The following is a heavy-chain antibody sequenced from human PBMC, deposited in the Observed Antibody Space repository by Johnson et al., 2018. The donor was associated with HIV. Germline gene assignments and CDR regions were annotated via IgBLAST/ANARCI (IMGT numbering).Heavy chain of an antibody. Sequence: QMLLVESGVGVVQPGRSLRLSCAASGFTFSSYAMHWVRQAPGKGLEWVAVISYDGSNKYYADSVKGRFTISRDNSKNTLYLQMNSLRAEDTAVYYCAREGGQWLVLVDAFDIWGQGTMVTVSS. CDR1: GFTFSSYA. CDR3: AREGGQWLVLVDAFDI. V-gene: IGHV3-30-3*01. J-gene: IGHJ3*02. CDR2: ISYDGSNK. D-gene: IGHD6-19*01.